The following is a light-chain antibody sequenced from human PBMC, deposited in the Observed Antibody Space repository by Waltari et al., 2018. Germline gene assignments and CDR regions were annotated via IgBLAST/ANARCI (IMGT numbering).Light chain of an antibody. CDR3: SSYAGSDIYV. J-gene: IGLJ1*01. CDR1: SSDVGSYNH. CDR2: EVS. Sequence: QSALSQPPSASGSPGQSVPIPCTGTSSDVGSYNHVSWYQQHPGTAPKVMMYEVSKRPSGVPDRFSGSTSANTASLTVSGLQAEDEADYYCSSYAGSDIYVFGTGTKVTVL. V-gene: IGLV2-8*01.